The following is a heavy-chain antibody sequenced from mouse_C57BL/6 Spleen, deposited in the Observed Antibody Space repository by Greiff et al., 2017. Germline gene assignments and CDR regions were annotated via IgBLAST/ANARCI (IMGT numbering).Heavy chain of an antibody. D-gene: IGHD1-1*01. CDR2: IYPGSGNT. CDR3: AREGYYGYFDY. J-gene: IGHJ2*02. V-gene: IGHV1-66*01. CDR1: GYNFTSYY. Sequence: QVQLQQSGPELVKPGASVKISCTASGYNFTSYYIHWVKQRPGQGLEWIGWIYPGSGNTKYDEKFKGKATLTADTSSSTSYMQLSSLTSENSAVYFCAREGYYGYFDYWGQGTSLTVSS.